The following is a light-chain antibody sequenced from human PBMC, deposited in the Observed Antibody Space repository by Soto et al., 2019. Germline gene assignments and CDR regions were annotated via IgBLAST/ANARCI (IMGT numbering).Light chain of an antibody. CDR3: QQYNNWPPRVT. J-gene: IGKJ4*01. V-gene: IGKV3-15*01. Sequence: EIVMTQSPATLSVSPGERATLSCRASQSVSSNLAWYQQKPGQAPRLLIYGASTRATGIPARFIGSGSGTEFTLTISSLQSEDFAVYYCQQYNNWPPRVTFGGGTKVEIK. CDR2: GAS. CDR1: QSVSSN.